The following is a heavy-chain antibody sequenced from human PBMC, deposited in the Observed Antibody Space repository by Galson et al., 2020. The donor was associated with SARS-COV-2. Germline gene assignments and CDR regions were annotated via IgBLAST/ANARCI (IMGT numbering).Heavy chain of an antibody. J-gene: IGHJ6*02. V-gene: IGHV4-39*01. Sequence: SETLSLTCTVSGGSISSSSYYWAWIRQPPGKGLEWIGSIYYSGTTYYNPSLKSRVTISVDTSKNQFSLKLSSVTAADTAVYYCATQSLTRIYYYYYGMDVWGQGTTVTVSS. D-gene: IGHD3-16*01. CDR2: IYYSGTT. CDR1: GGSISSSSYY. CDR3: ATQSLTRIYYYYYGMDV.